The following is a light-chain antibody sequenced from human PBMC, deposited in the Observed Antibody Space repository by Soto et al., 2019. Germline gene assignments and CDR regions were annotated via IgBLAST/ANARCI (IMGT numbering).Light chain of an antibody. CDR1: SSDVGGYNY. V-gene: IGLV2-14*01. CDR2: EVT. J-gene: IGLJ3*02. CDR3: SSYTNSDTWV. Sequence: QSALTQPASVSLSPGQSITISCTGTSSDVGGYNYVSWYQQHPGQVPKLTIYEVTNRASGVSSRFSGSKSGNTASPTISGLQAEDEADYYCSSYTNSDTWVFGGGTQLTVL.